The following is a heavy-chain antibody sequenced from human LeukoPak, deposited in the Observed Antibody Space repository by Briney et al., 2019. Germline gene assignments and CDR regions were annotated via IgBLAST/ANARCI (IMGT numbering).Heavy chain of an antibody. V-gene: IGHV4-39*07. D-gene: IGHD2-2*01. CDR3: ASLIPAAAWGFDY. CDR2: IYYSGST. CDR1: GGSISSSSYY. J-gene: IGHJ4*02. Sequence: PSETLSLTCTVSGGSISSSSYYWGWLRQPPGTGLEWIGSIYYSGSTYYNPSLKSRVTISVDTSKNQFSLKLSSVTAADTAVYYCASLIPAAAWGFDYWGQGTLVTVSS.